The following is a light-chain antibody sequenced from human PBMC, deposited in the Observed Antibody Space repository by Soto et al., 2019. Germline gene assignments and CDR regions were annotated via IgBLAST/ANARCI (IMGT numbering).Light chain of an antibody. CDR1: SSDIGDYTH. J-gene: IGLJ3*02. CDR2: EDS. Sequence: QSVLTQPASVSGSPGQSITISCTGTSSDIGDYTHVSWYQQHPGKAPKLMIYEDSRRPSGVSNRFSGSKSGNTASLTISGLQAEDEADYYCCSYAGSGSWVFGGGTQLTVL. CDR3: CSYAGSGSWV. V-gene: IGLV2-23*01.